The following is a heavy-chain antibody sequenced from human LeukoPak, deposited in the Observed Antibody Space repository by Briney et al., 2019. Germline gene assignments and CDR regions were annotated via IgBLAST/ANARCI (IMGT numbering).Heavy chain of an antibody. CDR2: IHTSGST. Sequence: SQTLSLTCTVSGGSISSGSYYWSWIRQPAGKGLEWIGRIHTSGSTGSNPSLKSRVTISIDTSKNQFSLKLSSVTAADTAVYYCARDIVRYFDYWGQGTLVTVSS. D-gene: IGHD2-8*01. V-gene: IGHV4-61*02. J-gene: IGHJ4*02. CDR3: ARDIVRYFDY. CDR1: GGSISSGSYY.